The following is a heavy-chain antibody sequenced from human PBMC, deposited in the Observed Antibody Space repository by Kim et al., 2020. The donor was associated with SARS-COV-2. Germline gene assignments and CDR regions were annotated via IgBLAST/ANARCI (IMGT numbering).Heavy chain of an antibody. CDR3: TSGLWFGEPSPSDY. D-gene: IGHD3-10*01. V-gene: IGHV3-15*01. Sequence: TAPVKGRFTISRDDSKNPLYLQMNSLKTEDTAVYYCTSGLWFGEPSPSDYWGQGTLVTVSS. J-gene: IGHJ4*02.